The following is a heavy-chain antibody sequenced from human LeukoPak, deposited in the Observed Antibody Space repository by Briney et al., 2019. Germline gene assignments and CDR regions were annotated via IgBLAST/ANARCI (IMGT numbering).Heavy chain of an antibody. CDR2: INSDGSST. D-gene: IGHD1-26*01. CDR3: ARASGSYLYYYYKDV. V-gene: IGHV3-74*01. CDR1: GFTFSTYW. Sequence: GGSLRLSCAASGFTFSTYWMHWVRQAPGKGLVWVSRINSDGSSTSYADSVKGRFTISRDNAKNTLYLQMNSLRAEDTAVYYCARASGSYLYYYYKDVWGKGTTVTVSS. J-gene: IGHJ6*03.